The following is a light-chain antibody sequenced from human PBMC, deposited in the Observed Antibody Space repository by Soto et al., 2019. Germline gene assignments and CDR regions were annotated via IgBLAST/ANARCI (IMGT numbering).Light chain of an antibody. Sequence: AILLTQSPASFSSSPGDRVSITCRATQDIGTYLAWYQQIPGKAPKLLIYDASTLPTGVPSRFSGSGSGTDFTLTISYLEPDDFAIYFCQQYSNWPFTFGQGTRLE. CDR1: QDIGTY. V-gene: IGKV1-8*01. CDR3: QQYSNWPFT. CDR2: DAS. J-gene: IGKJ5*01.